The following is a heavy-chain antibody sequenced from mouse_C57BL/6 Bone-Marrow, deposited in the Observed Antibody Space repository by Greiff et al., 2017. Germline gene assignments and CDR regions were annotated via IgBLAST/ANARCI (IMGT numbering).Heavy chain of an antibody. CDR2: IDPSDSYT. D-gene: IGHD2-3*01. Sequence: VQLQQPGAELVMPGASVKLSCKASGYTFTSYWMHWVKQRPGQGLEWIGEIDPSDSYTNYNQKFKGKSTLTVDKSSSTAYMQLSSLTSEDSAVYYCARGRLYDGYYYYAMDNWGQGTSVTVSS. CDR1: GYTFTSYW. V-gene: IGHV1-69*01. J-gene: IGHJ4*01. CDR3: ARGRLYDGYYYYAMDN.